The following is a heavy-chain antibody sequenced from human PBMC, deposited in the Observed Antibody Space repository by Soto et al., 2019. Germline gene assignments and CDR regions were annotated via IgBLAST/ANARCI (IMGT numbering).Heavy chain of an antibody. V-gene: IGHV2-5*02. J-gene: IGHJ4*02. CDR2: IYWDDDK. D-gene: IGHD4-17*01. CDR1: GFSLNTSGVG. Sequence: QITLKESGPRLVKPTQTLTLTCTFSGFSLNTSGVGVGCIRQPPGKALEWLALIYWDDDKLYSPSLKSRLTITKDTCKNQVVLTMTNMDPVDAGAYYCAHRPYGDYPIDYWGQGTLVTVSS. CDR3: AHRPYGDYPIDY.